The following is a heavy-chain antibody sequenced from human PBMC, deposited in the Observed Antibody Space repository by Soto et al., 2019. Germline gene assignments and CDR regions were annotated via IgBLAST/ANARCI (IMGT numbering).Heavy chain of an antibody. V-gene: IGHV3-73*01. CDR2: IRSKANSYAT. D-gene: IGHD6-6*01. Sequence: PGGSLRLSCAASGFTFSGSAMHWVRQASGKGLEWVGRIRSKANSYATAYAASVKGRFTISRDDSKNTAYLQMNSLKTEDTAVYYCTRLAPIAARTAVGMDVWGQGTTVTVSS. J-gene: IGHJ6*02. CDR1: GFTFSGSA. CDR3: TRLAPIAARTAVGMDV.